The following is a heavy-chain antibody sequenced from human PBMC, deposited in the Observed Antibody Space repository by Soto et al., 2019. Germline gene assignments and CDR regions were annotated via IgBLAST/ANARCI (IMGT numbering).Heavy chain of an antibody. CDR2: IIPILGTA. V-gene: IGHV1-69*01. CDR1: GGTFSSYA. CDR3: AREVVVVLPGWFDP. Sequence: QVQLVQSGAEVKKPGSSVKVSCKASGGTFSSYAISWVRQAPGQGLEWMGGIIPILGTANYAQKFQGRVTITADESTSTADLELRSLRSADTAVYYCAREVVVVLPGWFDPWGQGTLVTVSS. D-gene: IGHD2-2*01. J-gene: IGHJ5*02.